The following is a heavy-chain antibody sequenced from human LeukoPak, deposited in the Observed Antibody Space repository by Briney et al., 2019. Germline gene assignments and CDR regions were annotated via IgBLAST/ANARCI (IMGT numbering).Heavy chain of an antibody. D-gene: IGHD3-10*01. CDR2: RSGSGGST. V-gene: IGHV3-23*01. Sequence: SGGSLRLSCAASGFTFNSYAMTWVRQAPGKGMEWVSARSGSGGSTYYADSVKGRFTISRDNSKNTLYLQMNSLRAEDTAVYYCAKLRRGSGYYYYGMDVWGQGTTVTVSS. CDR1: GFTFNSYA. J-gene: IGHJ6*02. CDR3: AKLRRGSGYYYYGMDV.